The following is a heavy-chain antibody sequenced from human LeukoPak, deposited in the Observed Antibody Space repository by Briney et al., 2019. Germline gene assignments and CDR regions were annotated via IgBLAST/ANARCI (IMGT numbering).Heavy chain of an antibody. CDR2: IYYSGST. J-gene: IGHJ5*02. Sequence: PSETLSLTCTVSGVSMNYYFWNWIRQPAGEGLQWIGYIYYSGSTNYNPSLKSRVTISLDTSKNQFSLNLTSVTAADTAVYYCARFTPQGYGWGGYNRFDPWGQGTLVTVSS. V-gene: IGHV4-59*01. CDR1: GVSMNYYF. D-gene: IGHD3-16*01. CDR3: ARFTPQGYGWGGYNRFDP.